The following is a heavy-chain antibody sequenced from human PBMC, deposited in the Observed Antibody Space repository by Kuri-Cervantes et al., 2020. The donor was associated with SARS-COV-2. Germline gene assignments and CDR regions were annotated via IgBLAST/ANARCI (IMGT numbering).Heavy chain of an antibody. V-gene: IGHV4-34*01. Sequence: SETLSLTCAVYGGSFSGYYWSWIRQPPGKGLEWIGEINHSGSTNYNPSLKSRVTISVDTSKNQFSLKLSSVTAADTAVYYCARARSITMIVVVIDAFDIWGQGTMVTVSS. CDR1: GGSFSGYY. CDR2: INHSGST. CDR3: ARARSITMIVVVIDAFDI. J-gene: IGHJ3*02. D-gene: IGHD3-22*01.